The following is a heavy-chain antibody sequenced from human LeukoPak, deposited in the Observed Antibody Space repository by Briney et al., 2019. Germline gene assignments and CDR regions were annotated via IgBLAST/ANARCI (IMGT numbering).Heavy chain of an antibody. V-gene: IGHV3-74*01. J-gene: IGHJ3*02. CDR1: GFTFSSYW. CDR2: ISSDGSST. CDR3: AKDMRQWLERYAFDI. Sequence: PGGSLRLSCAASGFTFSSYWMHWVRQAPGKGLVWVSRISSDGSSTAYADSVKGRFTISRDNAKNSLYLQMNSLRAEDTALYYCAKDMRQWLERYAFDIWGQGTMVTVS. D-gene: IGHD6-19*01.